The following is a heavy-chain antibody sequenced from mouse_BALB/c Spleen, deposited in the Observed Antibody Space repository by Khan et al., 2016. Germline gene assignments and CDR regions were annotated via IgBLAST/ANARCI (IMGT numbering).Heavy chain of an antibody. CDR1: GFSLISYG. J-gene: IGHJ2*01. V-gene: IGHV2-4-1*01. D-gene: IGHD2-13*01. Sequence: VQLQESGPGLVQPSQSLSITCTVSGFSLISYGVHWVRQSPGKGLEWLGVIWSGGSTDYNAAFISRLSISKDNSKSQVFFKMNSLHADDTAVYYCARDDFYFDYWGQGTTLTGSS. CDR2: IWSGGST. CDR3: ARDDFYFDY.